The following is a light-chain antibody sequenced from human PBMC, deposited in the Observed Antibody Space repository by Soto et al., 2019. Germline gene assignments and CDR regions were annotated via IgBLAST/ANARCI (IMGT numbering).Light chain of an antibody. V-gene: IGKV1-5*01. J-gene: IGKJ1*01. Sequence: DIQMTQSPSTLSASVGDRVTITCRASQSISSWLAWYKQKPGKAPKLLIYDASSLESGVPSRFSGSGSGTEFTITISSLQPDDFATYYCQQYNSYPWAFGHGTKVEIK. CDR1: QSISSW. CDR3: QQYNSYPWA. CDR2: DAS.